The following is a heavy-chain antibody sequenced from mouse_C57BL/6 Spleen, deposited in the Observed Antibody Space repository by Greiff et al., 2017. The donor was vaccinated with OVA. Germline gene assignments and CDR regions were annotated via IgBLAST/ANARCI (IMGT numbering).Heavy chain of an antibody. D-gene: IGHD4-1*02. V-gene: IGHV1-80*01. CDR1: GYAFSSYW. CDR2: IYPGDGDT. CDR3: ARSPQLVYYAMDY. J-gene: IGHJ4*01. Sequence: VQLQESGAELVKPGASVKISCKASGYAFSSYWMNWVKQRPGKGLEWIGQIYPGDGDTNYNGKFKGKATLTADKSSSTAYMQLSSLTSEDSAVYFCARSPQLVYYAMDYWGQGASVTVSS.